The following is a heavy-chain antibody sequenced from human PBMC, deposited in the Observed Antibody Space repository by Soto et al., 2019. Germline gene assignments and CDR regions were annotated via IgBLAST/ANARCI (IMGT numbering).Heavy chain of an antibody. V-gene: IGHV4-59*08. J-gene: IGHJ4*02. Sequence: PSETLSLTCTVSGGSISSYYWSWIRQPPGKGLEWIGYMYNTGSTIYNPSLKSRVTISVNTSKNQFSLKLSSVTAADTAVYYCARRYGSSFDYWGQGTPVTVSS. D-gene: IGHD3-16*01. CDR3: ARRYGSSFDY. CDR2: MYNTGST. CDR1: GGSISSYY.